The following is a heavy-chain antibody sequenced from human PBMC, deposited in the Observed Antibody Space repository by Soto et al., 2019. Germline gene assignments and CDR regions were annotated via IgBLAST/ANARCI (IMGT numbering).Heavy chain of an antibody. D-gene: IGHD3-16*01. CDR2: ISWNSGSI. CDR3: AKDENGEYIWGGYRDV. CDR1: GFTFDDYA. Sequence: EVQLVESGGGLVQPGRSLRLSCAASGFTFDDYAMHWVRQAPGKGLEWVSGISWNSGSIGYADSVKGRFTISRDNAKNSLYLQMNSLRAEDTALYYCAKDENGEYIWGGYRDVWGKGTTVTVSS. J-gene: IGHJ6*03. V-gene: IGHV3-9*01.